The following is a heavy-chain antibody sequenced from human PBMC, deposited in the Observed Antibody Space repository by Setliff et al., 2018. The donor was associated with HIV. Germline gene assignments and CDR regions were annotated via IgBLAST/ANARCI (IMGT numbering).Heavy chain of an antibody. CDR2: FSVPGTT. V-gene: IGHV4-61*02. CDR3: ARRKGGYGLDV. D-gene: IGHD3-16*01. J-gene: IGHJ6*02. Sequence: KTSETLSLTCTVSGGSITSADYYWTWIRQPAGKGLEWIGRFSVPGTTNYGPSFKSRLTIWVDMSKNQFSLKLTSVTAADTAVYYCARRKGGYGLDVWGQGTTVTAP. CDR1: GGSITSADYY.